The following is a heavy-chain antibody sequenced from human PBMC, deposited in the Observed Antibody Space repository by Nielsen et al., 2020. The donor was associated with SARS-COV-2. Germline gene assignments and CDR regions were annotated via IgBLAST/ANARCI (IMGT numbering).Heavy chain of an antibody. CDR3: ARDQVAAAGNFYFDF. D-gene: IGHD6-13*01. Sequence: GASLKISCASSGFSLCSSSMNWVRQAPGKGLEWVSSISDTGTYMHFADSVSGRFTISRDSAKNSLYLQMDRLKVEDTAVYFCARDQVAAAGNFYFDFWGQGTLVTVSS. V-gene: IGHV3-21*01. J-gene: IGHJ4*02. CDR1: GFSLCSSS. CDR2: ISDTGTYM.